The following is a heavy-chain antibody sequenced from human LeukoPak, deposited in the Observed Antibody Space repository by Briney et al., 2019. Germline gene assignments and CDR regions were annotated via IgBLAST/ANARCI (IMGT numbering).Heavy chain of an antibody. Sequence: ASVKVSCKASGYTFTDYYIHWVRQAPGQGLEWMGWINPNNGGPICAQKFQDRVTMTRDTSINTAFMEVSRLTFDDTAVYYCARFLTGTKYYFDYWGQGTLVTVSS. CDR3: ARFLTGTKYYFDY. J-gene: IGHJ4*02. CDR2: INPNNGGP. V-gene: IGHV1-2*02. D-gene: IGHD1-14*01. CDR1: GYTFTDYY.